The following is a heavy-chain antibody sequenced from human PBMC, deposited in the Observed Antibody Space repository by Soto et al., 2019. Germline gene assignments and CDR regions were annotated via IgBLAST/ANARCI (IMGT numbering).Heavy chain of an antibody. CDR1: GGSISSYY. CDR2: IYYSGST. J-gene: IGHJ4*02. CDR3: AREGVHDYGDYVFDY. D-gene: IGHD4-17*01. V-gene: IGHV4-59*01. Sequence: SETLSLTCTVSGGSISSYYWSWIRQPPGKGLEWIGYIYYSGSTNYNPSLKSRVTISIDTFKDQFSLKLSSVTAADTAVYFCAREGVHDYGDYVFDYWGQGTLVTVSS.